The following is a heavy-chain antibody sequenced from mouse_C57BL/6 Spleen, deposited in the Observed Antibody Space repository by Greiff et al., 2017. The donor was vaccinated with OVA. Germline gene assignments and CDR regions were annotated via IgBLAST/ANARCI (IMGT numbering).Heavy chain of an antibody. D-gene: IGHD2-5*01. CDR3: ARYDYSNYWYFDV. V-gene: IGHV7-3*01. J-gene: IGHJ1*03. Sequence: DVMLVESGGGLVQPGGSLSLSCAASGFTFTDYYMSWVRQPPGKALEWLGFIRNKANGYTTAYSASVKGRFTISRDNSQSILYLQMNALRAEDSATYYCARYDYSNYWYFDVWGTGTTVTVSS. CDR2: IRNKANGYTT. CDR1: GFTFTDYY.